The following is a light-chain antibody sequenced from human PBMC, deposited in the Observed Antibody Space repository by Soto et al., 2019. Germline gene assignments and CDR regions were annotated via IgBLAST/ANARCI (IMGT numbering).Light chain of an antibody. CDR2: GVS. J-gene: IGKJ1*01. CDR1: QSVSSNY. Sequence: EIVLTQSPGTLSLSPRERATLSCRASQSVSSNYLAWYPHRPGQAPRLLIYGVSNRAPGIPDRLSGSGSGTHFTLTISRLEPEDFAVYYCQQYAASPRPFGQGTQVEVK. V-gene: IGKV3-20*01. CDR3: QQYAASPRP.